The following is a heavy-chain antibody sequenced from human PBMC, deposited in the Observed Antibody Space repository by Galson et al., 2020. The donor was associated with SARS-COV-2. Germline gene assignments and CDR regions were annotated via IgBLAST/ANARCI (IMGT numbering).Heavy chain of an antibody. Sequence: SETLSLTCTVSGGSISSSSYYWGWIRQPPGKGLEWIGSIYYSGSTYYNPSLKSRVTISVDTSKNQFSLKLSSVTAADTAVYYCARELTYYYDSSGYWGDDAFDIWGQGTMVTVSS. V-gene: IGHV4-39*07. D-gene: IGHD3-22*01. CDR3: ARELTYYYDSSGYWGDDAFDI. J-gene: IGHJ3*02. CDR1: GGSISSSSYY. CDR2: IYYSGST.